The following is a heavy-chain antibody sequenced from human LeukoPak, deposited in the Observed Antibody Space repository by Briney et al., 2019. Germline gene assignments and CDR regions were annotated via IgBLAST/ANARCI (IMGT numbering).Heavy chain of an antibody. D-gene: IGHD2-15*01. V-gene: IGHV3-30*02. CDR3: AKDGGSLAVVVAAILDY. CDR2: IRYDGSNK. J-gene: IGHJ4*02. Sequence: GGSLRLSCAASGFTLSSYGMHWVRQAPGKGLEWVAFIRYDGSNKYYADSVKGRFTISRDNSKNTLYLQMNSLRAEDTAVYYCAKDGGSLAVVVAAILDYWGQGTLVTVSS. CDR1: GFTLSSYG.